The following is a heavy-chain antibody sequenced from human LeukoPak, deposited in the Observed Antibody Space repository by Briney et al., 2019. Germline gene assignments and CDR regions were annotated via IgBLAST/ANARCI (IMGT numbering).Heavy chain of an antibody. D-gene: IGHD6-19*01. J-gene: IGHJ3*02. V-gene: IGHV4-59*08. Sequence: SETLSLTCTVSGGFISSYYWSWIRQPPGKGLEWIGYIYYSGSTNYNPSLKSRVTISVDTSKNQFSLKLSSVTAADTAVYYCARRRQSSRGAFDIWGQGTMVTVSS. CDR2: IYYSGST. CDR1: GGFISSYY. CDR3: ARRRQSSRGAFDI.